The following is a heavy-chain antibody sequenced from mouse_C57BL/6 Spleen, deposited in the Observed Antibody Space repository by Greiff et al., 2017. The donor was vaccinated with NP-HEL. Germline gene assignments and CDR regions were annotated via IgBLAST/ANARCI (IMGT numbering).Heavy chain of an antibody. J-gene: IGHJ2*01. CDR3: ENDYNDDYFDD. CDR2: INPNYGTT. V-gene: IGHV1-39*01. D-gene: IGHD1-3*01. CDR1: GYSFTDYN. Sequence: EVQLPESGPELVKPGASVKISCKASGYSFTDYNLNWVKQSNGKSLEWIGVINPNYGTTSYNQKFKGKATLTVDQSSSTAYMQLNRLTSEDSAVYYSENDYNDDYFDDWGQGTTVTVAS.